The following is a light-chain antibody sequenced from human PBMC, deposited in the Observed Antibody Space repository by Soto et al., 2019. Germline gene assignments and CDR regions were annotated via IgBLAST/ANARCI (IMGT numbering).Light chain of an antibody. J-gene: IGLJ1*01. CDR3: SSYTSSSTLHV. Sequence: QSALTQPASVSGSPGQSITISCTGTSSDVGGYNYVSWYQQHPGKAPKLTIYDVSNRPSGVSNRFSGSKSGNTASLTISGLQAEDEADYYCSSYTSSSTLHVFGTGTQLTVL. CDR2: DVS. V-gene: IGLV2-14*01. CDR1: SSDVGGYNY.